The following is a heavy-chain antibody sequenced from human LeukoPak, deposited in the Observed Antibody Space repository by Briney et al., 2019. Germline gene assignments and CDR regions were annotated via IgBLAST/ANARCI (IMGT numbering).Heavy chain of an antibody. D-gene: IGHD4-23*01. V-gene: IGHV4-4*07. CDR2: IYTSGSI. J-gene: IGHJ6*03. CDR3: ARGNYGGNNYYYYYMDV. Sequence: PSETLSLTCTVSGGSISSYYWSWLRQPAGKGLEWIGHIYTSGSINYNPSLRSRVTVSVDTSKNQFSLKVRSVTAADTAVYYCARGNYGGNNYYYYYMDVWGKGTTVTVSS. CDR1: GGSISSYY.